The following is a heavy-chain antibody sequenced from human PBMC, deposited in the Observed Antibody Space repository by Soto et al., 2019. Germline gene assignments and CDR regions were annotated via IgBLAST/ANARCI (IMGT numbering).Heavy chain of an antibody. Sequence: GGSLRLSCAASGFTFSSYSMNWVRQVPGKGLEWVSSISSSSSYIYYADSVKGRFTISRDNAKNSLYLQMNSLRAEDTAVYYCARDRIGQQLVRFYYYYGMDVWGQGTTVTVSS. CDR1: GFTFSSYS. V-gene: IGHV3-21*01. CDR2: ISSSSSYI. CDR3: ARDRIGQQLVRFYYYYGMDV. D-gene: IGHD6-13*01. J-gene: IGHJ6*02.